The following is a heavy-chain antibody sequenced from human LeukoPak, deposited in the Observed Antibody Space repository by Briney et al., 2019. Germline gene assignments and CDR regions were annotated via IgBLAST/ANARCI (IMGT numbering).Heavy chain of an antibody. V-gene: IGHV4-4*09. CDR2: IYTSGST. J-gene: IGHJ6*02. CDR1: GGSISSYY. Sequence: PSETLSLTCTVSGGSISSYYWSWIRQPPGKGLEWIGNIYTSGSTNYNPSLKSRVTISVDTSKNQFSLKLSSVTAADTAVYYCARTYYYYGMDVWGQGTTVTVSS. CDR3: ARTYYYYGMDV.